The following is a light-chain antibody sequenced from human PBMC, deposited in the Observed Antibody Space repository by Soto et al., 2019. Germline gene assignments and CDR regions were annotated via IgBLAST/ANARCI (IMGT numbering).Light chain of an antibody. CDR3: SSYTTSSTYVV. V-gene: IGLV2-14*01. Sequence: QSVLTQPASVSGSPGQSITISCTGARSDVGGNNYVSWYQQHPGKAPKVLIYDVIYRPSGVSSRFSGFKSGNTASLTISGLQAEDEAEYYCSSYTTSSTYVVFGGGTKVTVL. J-gene: IGLJ2*01. CDR2: DVI. CDR1: RSDVGGNNY.